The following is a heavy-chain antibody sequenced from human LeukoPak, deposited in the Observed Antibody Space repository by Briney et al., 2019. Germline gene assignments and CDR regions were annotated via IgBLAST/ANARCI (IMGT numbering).Heavy chain of an antibody. CDR1: GFTFSSYS. Sequence: GGSLRLSCAASGFTFSSYSMNWVRQASGKGLEWVSYISSSSSTIYYADSVKGRFTISRDNAKNSLYLQMNSLRAEDTAVYYCARDSVPLLLWFGELYYYFDYWGQGTLVTVSS. J-gene: IGHJ4*02. D-gene: IGHD3-10*01. CDR3: ARDSVPLLLWFGELYYYFDY. CDR2: ISSSSSTI. V-gene: IGHV3-48*01.